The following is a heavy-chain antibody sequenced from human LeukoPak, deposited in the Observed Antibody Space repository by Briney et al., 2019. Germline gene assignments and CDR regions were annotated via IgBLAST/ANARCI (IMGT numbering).Heavy chain of an antibody. CDR3: ARIGVIAATPVGY. J-gene: IGHJ4*02. V-gene: IGHV3-11*01. CDR2: ISSSGSTI. CDR1: GFTFSDYY. Sequence: PGGSLRLSCAASGFTFSDYYMSWIRQAPGKGLEWVSYISSSGSTIYYADSVKGRFTISRDNAKKPLYLQMNSLRAEDTAVYYCARIGVIAATPVGYWGQGTLVTVSS. D-gene: IGHD2-15*01.